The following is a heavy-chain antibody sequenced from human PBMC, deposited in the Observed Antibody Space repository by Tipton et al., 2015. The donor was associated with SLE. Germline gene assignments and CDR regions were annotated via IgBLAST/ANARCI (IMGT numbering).Heavy chain of an antibody. Sequence: TLSLTCTVSGGSISSSSYYWGWIRQPPGKGLEWIGHIYTSGSTNYNPSLKSRVTISVDTSKNQFSLKLSSVTAADAAVYYCARGPRDFWSGYFFDYWGQGTLVTVSS. V-gene: IGHV4-61*05. CDR2: IYTSGST. CDR1: GGSISSSSYY. J-gene: IGHJ4*02. CDR3: ARGPRDFWSGYFFDY. D-gene: IGHD3-3*01.